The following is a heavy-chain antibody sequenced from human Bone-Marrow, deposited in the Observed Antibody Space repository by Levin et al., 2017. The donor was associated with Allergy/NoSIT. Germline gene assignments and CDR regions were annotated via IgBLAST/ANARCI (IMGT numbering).Heavy chain of an antibody. CDR2: IIPILGIA. J-gene: IGHJ6*02. CDR1: GGTFSSYT. V-gene: IGHV1-69*02. Sequence: AASVKVSCKASGGTFSSYTISWVRQAPGQGLEWMGRIIPILGIANYAQKFQGRVTITADKSTSTAYMELSSLRSEDTAVYYCASQKGGEYYGSGSYLRDVWGQGTTVTVSS. D-gene: IGHD3-10*01. CDR3: ASQKGGEYYGSGSYLRDV.